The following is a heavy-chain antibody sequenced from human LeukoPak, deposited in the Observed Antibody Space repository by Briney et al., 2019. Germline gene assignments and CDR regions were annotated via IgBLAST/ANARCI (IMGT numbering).Heavy chain of an antibody. CDR3: ARVKSRDIVVVVAATAFLAFDI. Sequence: WASVKVSCKASGYTFTSYGISWVRQAPGQGLEWMGWISAYNGNTNYAQKLQGRVTMTTDTSTSTAYMELRSLRSDDTAVYYCARVKSRDIVVVVAATAFLAFDIWGQGTMVTVSS. D-gene: IGHD2-15*01. V-gene: IGHV1-18*01. CDR1: GYTFTSYG. CDR2: ISAYNGNT. J-gene: IGHJ3*02.